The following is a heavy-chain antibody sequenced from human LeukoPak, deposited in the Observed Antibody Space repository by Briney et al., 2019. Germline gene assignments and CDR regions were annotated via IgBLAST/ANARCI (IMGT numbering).Heavy chain of an antibody. J-gene: IGHJ5*02. V-gene: IGHV1-2*02. CDR3: ARELVRGVIGWFDP. CDR1: GYTFTGYY. Sequence: VASVKVSCKASGYTFTGYYMHWVRQAPGQGLEWMGWINPNSGGTNYAQKFQGRVTMTRDTSISTAYMELSRLRSDDTAVYYCARELVRGVIGWFDPWGQGTLVTVSS. D-gene: IGHD3-10*01. CDR2: INPNSGGT.